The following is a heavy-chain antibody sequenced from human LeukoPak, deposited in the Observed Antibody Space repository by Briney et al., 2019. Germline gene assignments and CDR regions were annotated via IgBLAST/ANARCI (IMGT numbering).Heavy chain of an antibody. CDR2: INYSGTT. J-gene: IGHJ4*02. CDR1: GGAIISDNFY. CDR3: GRLFDS. V-gene: IGHV4-39*01. Sequence: KASETLSLTCTVSGGAIISDNFYWGWVRQPPGKGLEWVGSINYSGTTYYNPSLRSRVSISVDTSRTQFFSTLNSVTAADTAVYYCGRLFDSWGQGILVTVSS.